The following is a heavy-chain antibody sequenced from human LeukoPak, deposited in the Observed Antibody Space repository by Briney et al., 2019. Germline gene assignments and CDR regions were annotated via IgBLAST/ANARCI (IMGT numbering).Heavy chain of an antibody. Sequence: GGSLRLSRAASGFTFSSYAMHWVRQAPGKGLEWVAVISYDGSNKYYADSVKGRFTISRDNSKNTLYLQMNSLRGEDTAVYYCAKHKENYGDSCLDDYWGQGTLVTVSS. J-gene: IGHJ4*02. CDR3: AKHKENYGDSCLDDY. CDR2: ISYDGSNK. V-gene: IGHV3-30-3*02. CDR1: GFTFSSYA. D-gene: IGHD4-17*01.